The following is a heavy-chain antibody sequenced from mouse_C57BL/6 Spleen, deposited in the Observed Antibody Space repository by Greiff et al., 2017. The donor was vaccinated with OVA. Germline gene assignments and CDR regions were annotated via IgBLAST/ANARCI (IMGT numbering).Heavy chain of an antibody. CDR2: IDPSDSYT. J-gene: IGHJ1*03. V-gene: IGHV1-50*01. CDR3: AKGGYGSSRSYWYFDV. CDR1: GYTFTSYW. D-gene: IGHD1-1*01. Sequence: QVHVKQPGAELVKPGASVKLSCKASGYTFTSYWMQWVKQRPGQGLEWIGEIDPSDSYTNYNQKFKGKATLTVDTSSSTAYMQLSSLTSEDSAVYYCAKGGYGSSRSYWYFDVWGTGTTVTVSS.